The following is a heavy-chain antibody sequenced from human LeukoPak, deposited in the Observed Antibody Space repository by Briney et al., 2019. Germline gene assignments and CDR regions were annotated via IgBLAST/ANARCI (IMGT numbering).Heavy chain of an antibody. V-gene: IGHV3-74*01. CDR3: ATLGDFWSGYYFDY. CDR1: GFTFSSYW. Sequence: PGGSLRLSCAASGFTFSSYWMHWVRQAPGEGVVGVSRINTDGGSTNYADSVKGRVTISRDNAKNTLYLHMNSLRAEDTAVYYCATLGDFWSGYYFDYWGQGPLVTVSS. D-gene: IGHD3-3*01. CDR2: INTDGGST. J-gene: IGHJ4*02.